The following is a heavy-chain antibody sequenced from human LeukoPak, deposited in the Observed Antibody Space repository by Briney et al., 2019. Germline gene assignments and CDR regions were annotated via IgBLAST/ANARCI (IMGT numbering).Heavy chain of an antibody. CDR1: GGSISSYY. D-gene: IGHD1-26*01. CDR3: ARKPTSGTYSY. Sequence: SETLSLTCTVSGGSISSYYWSWIRQPPGKGLEWIGYIYYSGSTNYNPSLKSRVTISVDTSKNQFSLKLSSVTAADTAVYYCARKPTSGTYSYWGQGTLVTVSS. V-gene: IGHV4-59*12. CDR2: IYYSGST. J-gene: IGHJ4*02.